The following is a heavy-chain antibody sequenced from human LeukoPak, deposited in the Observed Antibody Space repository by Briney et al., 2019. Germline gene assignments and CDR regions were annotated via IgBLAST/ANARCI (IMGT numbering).Heavy chain of an antibody. CDR2: IYWDDDK. Sequence: SGPTLVKPPQTLTLTCTFSGFSPGTRGGGVGWIRQPPGKALEWLTLIYWDDDKRYSPSLKSRLTITKDTSKNQVVLTMTNMDPVDTATYYCAHRTDDYGDYVFDYWGQGTLVTVSS. CDR3: AHRTDDYGDYVFDY. D-gene: IGHD4-17*01. CDR1: GFSPGTRGGG. J-gene: IGHJ4*02. V-gene: IGHV2-5*02.